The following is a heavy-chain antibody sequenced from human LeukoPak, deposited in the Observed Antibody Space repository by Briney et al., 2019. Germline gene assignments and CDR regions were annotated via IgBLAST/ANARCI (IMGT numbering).Heavy chain of an antibody. CDR1: GFTFSSYS. CDR3: AREPNNNGYCSGGSCYGPDY. D-gene: IGHD2-15*01. CDR2: ISSSSSYI. Sequence: GGSLRLSCAASGFTFSSYSMNWVRQAPGKGLEWVSSISSSSSYIYYADSVKGRFTISRDNAKNSLYLQMNSLRAEDTAVYYCAREPNNNGYCSGGSCYGPDYWGQGTLVTVSS. V-gene: IGHV3-21*01. J-gene: IGHJ4*02.